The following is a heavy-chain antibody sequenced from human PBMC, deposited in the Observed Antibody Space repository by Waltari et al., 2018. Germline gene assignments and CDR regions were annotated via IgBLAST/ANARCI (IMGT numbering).Heavy chain of an antibody. V-gene: IGHV3-23*01. CDR3: ATAMVTRAGMDV. CDR2: ISGSGGST. J-gene: IGHJ6*02. CDR1: GFTFSSYA. Sequence: EVQLLESGGGLVQPGGSLRLSCAASGFTFSSYAMSWVRQAPGKGLEWVSAISGSGGSTYKAESGKGRLTSSRDNSKNTLYLQMNSLRAEDTAVYYCATAMVTRAGMDVWGQGTTVTVSS. D-gene: IGHD5-18*01.